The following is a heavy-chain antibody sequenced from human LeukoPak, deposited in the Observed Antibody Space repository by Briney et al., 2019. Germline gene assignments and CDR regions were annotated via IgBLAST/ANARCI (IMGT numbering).Heavy chain of an antibody. V-gene: IGHV1-46*01. D-gene: IGHD5-12*01. CDR2: INPSGGST. J-gene: IGHJ4*02. Sequence: GASVKVSCKASGYTFTSYYMHWVRQAPGQGLEWMGIINPSGGSTNYAQKFQGRVTITADESTSTAYMELSSLRSEDTAVYYCARPGQYSGYDKWGQGTLVTVSS. CDR1: GYTFTSYY. CDR3: ARPGQYSGYDK.